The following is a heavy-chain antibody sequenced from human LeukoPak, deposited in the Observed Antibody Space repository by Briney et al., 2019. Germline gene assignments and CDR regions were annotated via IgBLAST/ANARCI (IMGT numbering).Heavy chain of an antibody. V-gene: IGHV4-59*01. CDR1: GGSISSYY. Sequence: SETLSLTCTVSGGSISSYYWSWIRQPPGKGLESIGYIYYSGSTNYNPSLKSRVTISVDTSKNQFSLKLSSVTAADTAVYYCAREDHLGYCSGGSCLGAFDIWGQGTMVTVSS. CDR2: IYYSGST. CDR3: AREDHLGYCSGGSCLGAFDI. J-gene: IGHJ3*02. D-gene: IGHD2-15*01.